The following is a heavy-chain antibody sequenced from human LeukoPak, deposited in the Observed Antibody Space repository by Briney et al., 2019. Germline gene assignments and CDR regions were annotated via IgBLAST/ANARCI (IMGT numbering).Heavy chain of an antibody. V-gene: IGHV3-30*04. CDR3: ARESSSSWYEFDY. J-gene: IGHJ4*02. Sequence: GGSLRLSCAASGFTFSCYAMRWVRQAPGKGLEWVAVISYDGSNKYYADSVKGRFTISRDNSKNTLYLQMNSLRAEDTAVYYCARESSSSWYEFDYWGQGTLVTVSS. CDR2: ISYDGSNK. CDR1: GFTFSCYA. D-gene: IGHD6-13*01.